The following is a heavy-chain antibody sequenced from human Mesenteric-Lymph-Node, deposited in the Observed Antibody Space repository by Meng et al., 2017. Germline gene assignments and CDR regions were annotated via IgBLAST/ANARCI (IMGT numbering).Heavy chain of an antibody. CDR3: ARVSSGWDYFDY. Sequence: VPLRGSGPGLLKPHTPPSLTCSVLGGSASMVVYYWTWIRHHPGKGLEWFGHIYYSGSTFYNPSLKRRVIISIDTSKNQFSLNLRSVTAADTAVYYCARVSSGWDYFDYWGQGALVTVSS. CDR1: GGSASMVVYY. D-gene: IGHD6-19*01. CDR2: IYYSGST. J-gene: IGHJ4*02. V-gene: IGHV4-31*03.